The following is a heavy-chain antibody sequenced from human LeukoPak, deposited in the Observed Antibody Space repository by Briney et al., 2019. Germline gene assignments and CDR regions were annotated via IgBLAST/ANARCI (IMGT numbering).Heavy chain of an antibody. CDR1: GYTFTSYD. J-gene: IGHJ5*02. CDR2: MNPNSGNT. Sequence: ASVKVSCKASGYTFTSYDINWVRQATGQGLEWMGWMNPNSGNTGYAQKFQGRVTMTRNTSISTAYMELSSLRSEDTAVYYRARGEEDSPRFDPWGQGTLVTVSS. CDR3: ARGEEDSPRFDP. V-gene: IGHV1-8*01. D-gene: IGHD3-22*01.